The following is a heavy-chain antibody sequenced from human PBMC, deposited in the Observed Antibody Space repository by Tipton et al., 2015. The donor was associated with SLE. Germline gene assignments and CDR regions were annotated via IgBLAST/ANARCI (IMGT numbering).Heavy chain of an antibody. CDR1: GYSFTSYW. Sequence: QLVQSGAEVKKPGESLKISCQASGYSFTSYWTGWVRQMPGKGLEWMGLVFPGDSDTRYSPSFQGQVTISADKSLSTAYLQWTSLKASDTAIYYCARHGRLMGIAAPGPAPGDHWGQGTLVTVSS. V-gene: IGHV5-51*01. CDR2: VFPGDSDT. D-gene: IGHD6-13*01. CDR3: ARHGRLMGIAAPGPAPGDH. J-gene: IGHJ4*02.